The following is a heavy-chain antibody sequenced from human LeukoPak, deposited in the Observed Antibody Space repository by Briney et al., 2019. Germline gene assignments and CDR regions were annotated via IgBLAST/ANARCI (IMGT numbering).Heavy chain of an antibody. CDR3: ARDVYGGNSGY. Sequence: SVKVSCKASGGTFSSYAISWVRQAPGQGLEWMGRIIPILGIANYAQKFQGRVTITADKSTSTAYMKLSSLRSEDTAVYYCARDVYGGNSGYWGQGTLVTVSS. CDR1: GGTFSSYA. V-gene: IGHV1-69*04. D-gene: IGHD4-17*01. J-gene: IGHJ4*02. CDR2: IIPILGIA.